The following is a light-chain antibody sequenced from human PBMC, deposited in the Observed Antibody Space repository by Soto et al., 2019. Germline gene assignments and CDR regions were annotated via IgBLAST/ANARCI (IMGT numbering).Light chain of an antibody. CDR1: QSVSSSY. CDR2: GAS. V-gene: IGKV3-20*01. Sequence: EIGLTQSPGTLSLSPGERATLSCRASQSVSSSYLAWYQQKPGQAPRLLIYGASSRATGIPDRFSGRGAGTDFTPTISRLEPEDFAVDYCQQYGSSPPYTFGQGTKLEIK. J-gene: IGKJ2*01. CDR3: QQYGSSPPYT.